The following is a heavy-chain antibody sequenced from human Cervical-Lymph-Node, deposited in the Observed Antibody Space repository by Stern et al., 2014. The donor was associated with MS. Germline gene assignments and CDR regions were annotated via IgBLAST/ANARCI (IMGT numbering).Heavy chain of an antibody. CDR2: IYPNSGDS. J-gene: IGHJ4*02. V-gene: IGHV1-2*06. Sequence: QVQLVQSAAEVKKPGASVKVSCKSFGYTFTDYYFHWVRQAPGQGLEWMGRIYPNSGDSSSAPKFQGRVIMTRDTSIRTLYLELNRLRPDDTAVYYCARGLGATAFDFWGQGTLVTVSS. D-gene: IGHD1-26*01. CDR1: GYTFTDYY. CDR3: ARGLGATAFDF.